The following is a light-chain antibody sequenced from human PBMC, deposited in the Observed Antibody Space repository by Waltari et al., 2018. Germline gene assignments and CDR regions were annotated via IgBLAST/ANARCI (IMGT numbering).Light chain of an antibody. CDR3: CSYAGSYTWV. V-gene: IGLV2-23*01. J-gene: IGLJ3*02. CDR2: DDN. CDR1: SSDVGIYNF. Sequence: QSALPQPASVSGSPGQSITISCTVTSSDVGIYNFVSWYQQYPGKAPKVMIYDDNRRPSGVSDRFSGSKSGNTASLTISGVQAEDEADYYCCSYAGSYTWVFGGGTKLTVL.